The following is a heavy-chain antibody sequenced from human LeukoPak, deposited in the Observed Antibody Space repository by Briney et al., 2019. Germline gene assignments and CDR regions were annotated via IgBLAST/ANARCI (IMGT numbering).Heavy chain of an antibody. CDR1: GFTFSSYA. Sequence: GSLRLSCAASGFTFSSYAMSWVRQAPGKGLEWIAYIYSSGNTNYNPSLKSRVTMSIDTSKNQFSLNLSSVTAADTAVYYCARAYSNYIDPWGQGTLVTVSS. CDR2: IYSSGNT. V-gene: IGHV4-59*01. J-gene: IGHJ5*02. CDR3: ARAYSNYIDP. D-gene: IGHD4-11*01.